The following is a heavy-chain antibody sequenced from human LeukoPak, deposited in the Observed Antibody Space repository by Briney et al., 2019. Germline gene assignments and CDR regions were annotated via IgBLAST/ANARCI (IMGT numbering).Heavy chain of an antibody. CDR2: ISASGRT. CDR1: GASISRHY. J-gene: IGHJ5*02. Sequence: PSETLSLTCVVSGASISRHYWSWIRQPPGKGLEWIGYISASGRTNYSPALKSRVTISGDTSNNQFSLRLTSVTAADTAVYYCARHRENSYESSHMGFDPWGPGTLVTVSS. D-gene: IGHD3-22*01. CDR3: ARHRENSYESSHMGFDP. V-gene: IGHV4-4*09.